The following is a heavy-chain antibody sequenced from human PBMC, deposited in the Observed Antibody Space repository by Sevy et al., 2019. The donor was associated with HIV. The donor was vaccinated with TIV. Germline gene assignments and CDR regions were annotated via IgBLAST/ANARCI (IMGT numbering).Heavy chain of an antibody. V-gene: IGHV3-21*06. J-gene: IGHJ3*01. D-gene: IGHD3-22*01. CDR2: MSSGSSYI. CDR1: GFSFDTYS. Sequence: GGPLRLPCIASGFSFDTYSMNWVRQPPGQGLEWVSSMSSGSSYIYYAASVKGRFTSSRDNAKNSLSLEMNSLRVEDTAIYYCARDDYDTTPCSFDVWGQGTMVTVSS. CDR3: ARDDYDTTPCSFDV.